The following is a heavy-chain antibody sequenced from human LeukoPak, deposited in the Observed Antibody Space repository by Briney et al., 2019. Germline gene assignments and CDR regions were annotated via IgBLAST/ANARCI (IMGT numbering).Heavy chain of an antibody. CDR1: GGTFSSYA. Sequence: GASVKVSCKASGGTFSSYAISWVRQAPGQGLEWMGRIIPILGIANYAQKFQGRVTITADKSTSTAYMELSSLRSEDTAVYYCASFFNSYYYDSSVYYYFDYGGKEPLVPFP. CDR2: IIPILGIA. V-gene: IGHV1-69*04. CDR3: ASFFNSYYYDSSVYYYFDY. D-gene: IGHD3-22*01. J-gene: IGHJ4*02.